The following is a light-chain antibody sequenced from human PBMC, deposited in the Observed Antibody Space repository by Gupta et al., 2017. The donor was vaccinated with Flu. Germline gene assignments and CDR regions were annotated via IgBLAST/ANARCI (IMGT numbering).Light chain of an antibody. CDR2: GAS. Sequence: EIVMTQSPGTLSLSPGERATISCRVSQSVSSSYLAWYQQKPGQAPRLLIYGASSRATGIPDRFSGSGSGTDFTLTISRMAPEDFAVYYCQQYDNSPWTFGQGTKVEIK. CDR3: QQYDNSPWT. CDR1: QSVSSSY. J-gene: IGKJ1*01. V-gene: IGKV3-20*01.